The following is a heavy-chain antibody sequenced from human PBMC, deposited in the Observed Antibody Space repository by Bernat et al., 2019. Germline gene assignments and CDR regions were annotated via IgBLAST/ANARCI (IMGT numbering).Heavy chain of an antibody. J-gene: IGHJ3*01. CDR3: ARDRSGTIFGVVTTLSAFEV. CDR1: GFTFSSYA. CDR2: ISGSGGST. V-gene: IGHV3-23*01. Sequence: EVQLLESGGGLVQPGGSLRLSCAASGFTFSSYAMSWVRQAPGKGLEWVSAISGSGGSTYYADSVKGRFTISRDNSKNTLYLQMNSLRAEDTAVYYCARDRSGTIFGVVTTLSAFEVWGQGTMVTVSS. D-gene: IGHD3-3*01.